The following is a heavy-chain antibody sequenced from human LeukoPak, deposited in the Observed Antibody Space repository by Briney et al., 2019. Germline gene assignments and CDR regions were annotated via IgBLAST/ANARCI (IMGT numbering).Heavy chain of an antibody. Sequence: SETLSLTCIVSGYSISSGYYWGWIRQPPGKGLEWIGNIYHSGITYYNLYNPSLKSRVIISVDTSKNHFSLRLSSVTAADTAVYFCATLLSSSYYFDYWGQGTLVTVSS. J-gene: IGHJ4*02. D-gene: IGHD3-10*02. V-gene: IGHV4-38-2*02. CDR2: IYHSGIT. CDR1: GYSISSGYY. CDR3: ATLLSSSYYFDY.